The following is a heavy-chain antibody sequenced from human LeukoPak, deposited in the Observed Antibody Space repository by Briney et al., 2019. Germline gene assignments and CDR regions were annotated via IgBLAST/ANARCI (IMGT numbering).Heavy chain of an antibody. D-gene: IGHD3-3*01. Sequence: GGSLRLSCAASGFTFSSYAMSWVRQAPGKGLEWVSTISGSGGSTYYPDSVKGRFTISRDNSQDTLHLQMDSLRAEDTAVYYCAKIRKGSGYYDYWGQGTLVTVSS. V-gene: IGHV3-23*01. CDR3: AKIRKGSGYYDY. CDR2: ISGSGGST. J-gene: IGHJ4*01. CDR1: GFTFSSYA.